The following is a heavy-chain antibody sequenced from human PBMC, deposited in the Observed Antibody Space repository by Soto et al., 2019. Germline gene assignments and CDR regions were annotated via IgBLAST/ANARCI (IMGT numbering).Heavy chain of an antibody. J-gene: IGHJ4*02. CDR3: ARGRYGDY. D-gene: IGHD1-1*01. CDR2: ISAHNGNT. V-gene: IGHV1-18*01. CDR1: GYAFTTYG. Sequence: QVHLVQSGAEVKKPGASVKVSCQGSGYAFTTYGITWVRQAPGQGLEWMGWISAHNGNTNYAQKLQSRVTVTRDTSTSTAYMELRSLRYDDTAVYYCARGRYGDYWGQGALVTGSS.